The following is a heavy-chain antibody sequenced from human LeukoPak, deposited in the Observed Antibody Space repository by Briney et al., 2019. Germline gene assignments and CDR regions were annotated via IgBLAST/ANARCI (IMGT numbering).Heavy chain of an antibody. D-gene: IGHD3-10*01. CDR2: IKQDGNDK. CDR3: ARDSGYRTVDY. J-gene: IGHJ4*02. Sequence: GGSLRLSCVASGFTFSSYSMQWVRQAPGRGLEWVANIKQDGNDKHYVDSVKGRFTISRDDAKNSLYLQLNSLRADDTAVYYCARDSGYRTVDYWGQGTLVTVSS. V-gene: IGHV3-7*05. CDR1: GFTFSSYS.